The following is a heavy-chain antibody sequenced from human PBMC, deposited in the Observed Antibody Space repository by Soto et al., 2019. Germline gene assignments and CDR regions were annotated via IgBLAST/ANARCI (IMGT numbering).Heavy chain of an antibody. CDR1: GGSISSSSYY. CDR3: AKAYDFWSGYYYY. CDR2: IYYSGST. Sequence: QLQLQESGPGLVKPSETLSLTCTVSGGSISSSSYYWGWIRQPPGKGLEWIGSIYYSGSTYYNPSLTSRVTISVDTSKNQFSLELSSVTAADTAVYYCAKAYDFWSGYYYYWGQGTLVTVSS. J-gene: IGHJ4*02. V-gene: IGHV4-39*01. D-gene: IGHD3-3*01.